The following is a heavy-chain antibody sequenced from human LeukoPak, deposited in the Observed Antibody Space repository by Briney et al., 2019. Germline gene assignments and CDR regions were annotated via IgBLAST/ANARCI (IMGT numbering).Heavy chain of an antibody. J-gene: IGHJ4*02. CDR2: IYYSGST. D-gene: IGHD3-10*01. CDR3: ASRQGVRGPDPFDY. CDR1: GGSISSSSYY. V-gene: IGHV4-39*01. Sequence: PSETLSLTCTVSGGSISSSSYYWGWIRQPPGKGLEWIGSIYYSGSTYYIPSLKGRVTISVDTSKNQYSLKLSSVTAADTAVYYCASRQGVRGPDPFDYWGQGTLVTVSS.